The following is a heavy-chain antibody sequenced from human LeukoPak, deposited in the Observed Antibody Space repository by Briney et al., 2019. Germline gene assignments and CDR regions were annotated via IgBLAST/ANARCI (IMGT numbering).Heavy chain of an antibody. CDR3: ARCMGRYSSSWYRWNGMDV. CDR1: GGSISSYY. J-gene: IGHJ6*02. CDR2: IYYSGST. Sequence: PSETLSLTCTVSGGSISSYYWSWIRQPPGKGLEWIGYIYYSGSTNYDPSLKSRVTISVDTSKNQFSLKLSSVTAADTVVYYCARCMGRYSSSWYRWNGMDVWGQGTTVTVSS. V-gene: IGHV4-59*01. D-gene: IGHD6-13*01.